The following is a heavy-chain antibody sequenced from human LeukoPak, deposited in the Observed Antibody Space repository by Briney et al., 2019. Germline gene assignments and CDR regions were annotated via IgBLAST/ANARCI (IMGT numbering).Heavy chain of an antibody. V-gene: IGHV4-39*01. D-gene: IGHD4-17*01. Sequence: SETLSLTCTVSGGTISTSSYYWGWIRQPPGKGLEGIGSIYDSGSTFYNPSLKSRVTISVDTSKNQFSLRLTSVTAADTAVYYCLGGVTTPSDYYYGMDVWGQGTTVTVSS. J-gene: IGHJ6*02. CDR1: GGTISTSSYY. CDR3: LGGVTTPSDYYYGMDV. CDR2: IYDSGST.